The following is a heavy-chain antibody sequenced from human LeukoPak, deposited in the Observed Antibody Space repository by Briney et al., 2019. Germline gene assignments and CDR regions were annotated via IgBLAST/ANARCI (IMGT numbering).Heavy chain of an antibody. V-gene: IGHV4-34*01. CDR3: ARGRGSSSWYYYYYGMDV. D-gene: IGHD6-13*01. CDR1: GGSFSGYY. Sequence: SETLSLTCAVYGGSFSGYYWSWIRQPPGKGLQWIGEIDHSGSTKYNPSLKSRVTISVDTPKNQFSLKLSSVTAADTAVYYCARGRGSSSWYYYYYGMDVWGQGTTVTVSS. CDR2: IDHSGST. J-gene: IGHJ6*02.